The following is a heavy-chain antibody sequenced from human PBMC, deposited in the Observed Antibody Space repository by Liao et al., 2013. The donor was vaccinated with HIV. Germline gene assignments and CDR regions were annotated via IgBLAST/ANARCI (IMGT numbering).Heavy chain of an antibody. V-gene: IGHV4-34*01. CDR2: INHSGST. D-gene: IGHD3-3*01. J-gene: IGHJ3*02. CDR1: GGSFSGYY. CDR3: ARGSPRVVMGVMNAFDI. Sequence: QVQLQQWGAGLLKPSETLSLTCAVYGGSFSGYYWSWIRQPPGKGLEWIGEINHSGSTNYNPSLKSRVTISVDTSKNQFSLKLTSVTAADTAVYYCARGSPRVVMGVMNAFDIWAKGQWSPSPQ.